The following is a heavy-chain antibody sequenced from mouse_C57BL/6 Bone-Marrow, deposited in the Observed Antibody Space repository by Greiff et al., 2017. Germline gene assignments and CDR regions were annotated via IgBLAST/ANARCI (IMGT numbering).Heavy chain of an antibody. CDR1: GFNIKDYY. J-gene: IGHJ1*03. Sequence: VQLQQSGAELVRPGASVKLSCTASGFNIKDYYMHWVKQRPEQGLEWIGRIDPEDGDTEYAPKFQGKATMTADTSSNTAYLQLSSLTSEDTAIYYCTRATVVATDFEVWGTGTTVTVSS. CDR2: IDPEDGDT. D-gene: IGHD1-1*01. V-gene: IGHV14-1*01. CDR3: TRATVVATDFEV.